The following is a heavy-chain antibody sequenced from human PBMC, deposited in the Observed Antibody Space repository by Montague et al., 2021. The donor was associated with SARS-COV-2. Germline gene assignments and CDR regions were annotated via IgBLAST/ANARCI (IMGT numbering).Heavy chain of an antibody. D-gene: IGHD3-16*01. V-gene: IGHV3-74*01. J-gene: IGHJ3*01. CDR2: IKNDGRTT. Sequence: SLRLSCAASGFEFSRYWIHWVRQVPGKGLVWLSSIKNDGRTTGYADSVKGRFTISRDNAKNTVYLRINRVTVDDTAPYYCAREEASDYPDAFDLWGQGTLVTVSS. CDR1: GFEFSRYW. CDR3: AREEASDYPDAFDL.